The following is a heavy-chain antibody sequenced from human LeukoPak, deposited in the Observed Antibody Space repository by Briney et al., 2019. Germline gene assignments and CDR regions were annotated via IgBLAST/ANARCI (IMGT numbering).Heavy chain of an antibody. CDR1: GGTFSSYA. J-gene: IGHJ4*02. CDR3: ARGIAVAGTGFDY. Sequence: SVKVSCKASGGTFSSYAISWVRQAPGQGLEWTGRIIPILGIANYAQKFQGRVTITADKSTSTAYMELSSLRSEDTAVYYCARGIAVAGTGFDYWGQGTLVTVSS. V-gene: IGHV1-69*04. D-gene: IGHD6-19*01. CDR2: IIPILGIA.